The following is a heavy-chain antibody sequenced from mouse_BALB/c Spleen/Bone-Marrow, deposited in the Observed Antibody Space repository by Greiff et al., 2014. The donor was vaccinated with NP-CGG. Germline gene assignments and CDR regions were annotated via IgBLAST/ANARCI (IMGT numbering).Heavy chain of an antibody. CDR1: GDSITSGY. V-gene: IGHV3-8*02. CDR2: ISYSGGT. D-gene: IGHD1-2*01. CDR3: ARTHYYGWFDS. J-gene: IGHJ2*01. Sequence: EVQLQQSGPSLVKPSQTLSLTCSVTGDSITSGYWNWIPRFPGNKLEYMGFISYSGGTYYNPSLRSRISITRDTSKNQYYLQLNSVTTEDTATYFCARTHYYGWFDSWGQGTTLTVSS.